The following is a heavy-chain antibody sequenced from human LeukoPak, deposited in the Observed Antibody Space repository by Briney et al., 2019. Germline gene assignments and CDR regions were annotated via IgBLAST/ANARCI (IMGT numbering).Heavy chain of an antibody. CDR2: ISGSTGRT. Sequence: GGSLRLSCAASGFTIFNDWMSWVRQAPGKGLEWVSAISGSTGRTYYADSVKGRFTISRDNSKNTLYLQMNNLRAEDTAVYYCAPRVVGSAPFDYWGQGTLVTVSS. CDR1: GFTIFNDW. V-gene: IGHV3-23*01. J-gene: IGHJ4*02. CDR3: APRVVGSAPFDY. D-gene: IGHD2-15*01.